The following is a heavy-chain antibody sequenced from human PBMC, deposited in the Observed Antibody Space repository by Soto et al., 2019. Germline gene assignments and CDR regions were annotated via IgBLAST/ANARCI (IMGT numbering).Heavy chain of an antibody. V-gene: IGHV4-30-4*01. CDR3: ARESGPPSAFGY. Sequence: SETLSFTCTVSGVSSSSGENYWTWIRHSPGKGLEWIGYIIFSGSTYYNPSLESRVTISIDTSKNQSSLKLTSVTAADTAVYFCARESGPPSAFGYWGQGTLVTVSS. J-gene: IGHJ4*02. D-gene: IGHD2-2*01. CDR2: IIFSGST. CDR1: GVSSSSGENY.